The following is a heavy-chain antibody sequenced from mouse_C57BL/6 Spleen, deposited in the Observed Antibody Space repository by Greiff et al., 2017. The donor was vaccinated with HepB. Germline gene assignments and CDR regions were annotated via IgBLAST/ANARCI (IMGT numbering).Heavy chain of an antibody. J-gene: IGHJ4*01. CDR2: IYPRSGNT. V-gene: IGHV1-81*01. Sequence: QVQLQQSGAELARPGASVKLSCTASGYTFTSYGIRWVKQRTGQGLEWIGEIYPRSGNTYSNEKFKGKATLTADKSSSTAYMELRSLTSEDSAVYFCARERGYYKSDYAMDYWGQGTSVTVSS. D-gene: IGHD2-3*01. CDR3: ARERGYYKSDYAMDY. CDR1: GYTFTSYG.